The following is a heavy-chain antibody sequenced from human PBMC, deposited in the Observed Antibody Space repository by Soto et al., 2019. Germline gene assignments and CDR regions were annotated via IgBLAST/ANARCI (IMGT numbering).Heavy chain of an antibody. CDR1: GFTFSHYS. CDR2: VSSTSSYI. V-gene: IGHV3-21*01. Sequence: ESVGGLVKPGGSLRLSCAASGFTFSHYSMNWVRQAPGKGLEWVAFVSSTSSYIYYAGSVKGRFTISRDNATNSLYLQMNTLRAEDTAVYYCAKDRGRGSPVSGGLDVWGQGTTVTVSS. J-gene: IGHJ6*02. D-gene: IGHD3-10*01. CDR3: AKDRGRGSPVSGGLDV.